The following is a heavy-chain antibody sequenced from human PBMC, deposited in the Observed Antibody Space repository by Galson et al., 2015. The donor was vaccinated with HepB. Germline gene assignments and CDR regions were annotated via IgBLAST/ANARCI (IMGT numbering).Heavy chain of an antibody. CDR1: GYSFTTFW. CDR2: IYPGDSDT. V-gene: IGHV5-51*01. D-gene: IGHD6-19*01. Sequence: QSGAEVKKPGESLKISCEGSGYSFTTFWIGWVRQLPGKGLEWMGIIYPGDSDTRYSPSFQGQVTISADKSIGTAYLQWTLKASDTAMYYCARGFSSGWYHDCWGQGTLVTVSS. J-gene: IGHJ4*02. CDR3: ARGFSSGWYHDC.